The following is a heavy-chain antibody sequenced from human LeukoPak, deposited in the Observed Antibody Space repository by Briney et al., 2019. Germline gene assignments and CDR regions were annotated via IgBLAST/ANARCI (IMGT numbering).Heavy chain of an antibody. D-gene: IGHD5-18*01. J-gene: IGHJ4*02. CDR1: GLTFRNYW. V-gene: IGHV3-72*01. CDR2: IRNKANSYTT. CDR3: ASLNVGTAVVFGY. Sequence: PGGSLRLPCAASGLTFRNYWMSWVRQAPGKGLEWVGRIRNKANSYTTAYAASVKGRFTISRDDSNNSLYLQMNSLKTEDTAVYYCASLNVGTAVVFGYWGQGTLVTVSS.